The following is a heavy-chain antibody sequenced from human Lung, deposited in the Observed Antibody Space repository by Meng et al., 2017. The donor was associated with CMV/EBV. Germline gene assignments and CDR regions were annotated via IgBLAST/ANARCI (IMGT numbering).Heavy chain of an antibody. Sequence: ARVKSPGASLNRPCKPSGYTFTSYDINCVRPATGQGLEWMGWMNPNSGNTGYAQKFQGRVTMTRNTSISTAYMELSSLRSEDKAVYYCXRGYCSGGSCPVFDPWGQGTLVTVSS. CDR1: GYTFTSYD. V-gene: IGHV1-8*01. CDR2: MNPNSGNT. D-gene: IGHD2-15*01. J-gene: IGHJ5*02. CDR3: XRGYCSGGSCPVFDP.